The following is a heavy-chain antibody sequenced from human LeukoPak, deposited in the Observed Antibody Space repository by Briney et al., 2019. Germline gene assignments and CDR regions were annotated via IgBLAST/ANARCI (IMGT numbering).Heavy chain of an antibody. CDR2: IYYSGSA. D-gene: IGHD2-15*01. Sequence: PSETLSLTCAVSGGSISSGGYSWSWIRQPPGKGLEWIGYIYYSGSAYYNPSLQSRVTISVDTSKNQFSLKLSSVTAADTAVYYCARSGFLCSGGSCYTTLDYWGQGTLVTVSS. V-gene: IGHV4-30-2*03. J-gene: IGHJ4*02. CDR3: ARSGFLCSGGSCYTTLDY. CDR1: GGSISSGGYS.